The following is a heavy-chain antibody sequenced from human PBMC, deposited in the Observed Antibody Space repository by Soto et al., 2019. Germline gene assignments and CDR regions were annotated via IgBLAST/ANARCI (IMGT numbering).Heavy chain of an antibody. D-gene: IGHD2-15*01. J-gene: IGHJ5*02. CDR3: ARDLYCSGGSCCSGWFDP. CDR1: GGSISSGEYY. V-gene: IGHV4-30-4*01. Sequence: QVQLQESGPGLVKPSQTLSLTCTVSGGSISSGEYYWSWIRQPPGKGLEWIGYIPYSGSTNYNPCLMSRVTVTVDTSKNQFCRALSSVTAADTAVYYCARDLYCSGGSCCSGWFDPWGQGTLVTVSS. CDR2: IPYSGST.